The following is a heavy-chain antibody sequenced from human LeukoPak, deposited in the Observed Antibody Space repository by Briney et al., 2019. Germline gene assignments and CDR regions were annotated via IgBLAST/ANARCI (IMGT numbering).Heavy chain of an antibody. CDR1: GGTFSSYA. Sequence: SVKVSCKASGGTFSSYAISWVRQAPGQGLEWMGRIIPIFGTANYAQKFQGRVTITADKSTSTAYMELSSLRSEDTSVYYCARDPIFGVVTPDYWGQGTLVTVSS. V-gene: IGHV1-69*06. J-gene: IGHJ4*02. D-gene: IGHD3-3*01. CDR3: ARDPIFGVVTPDY. CDR2: IIPIFGTA.